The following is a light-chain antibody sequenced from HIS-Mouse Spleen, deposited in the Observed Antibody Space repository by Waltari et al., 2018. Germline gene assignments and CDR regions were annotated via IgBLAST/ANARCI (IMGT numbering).Light chain of an antibody. J-gene: IGLJ2*01. Sequence: SYELTQPPSVSVSPGQTARITCAGDALPKKYAYWYQHKSGQAPVLVLYEDSQRPSGIQERFSGSSSGTMATLTISGAQVEDEADYYCYSTDSSGNHRVFGGGTKLTIL. CDR1: ALPKKY. CDR3: YSTDSSGNHRV. CDR2: EDS. V-gene: IGLV3-10*01.